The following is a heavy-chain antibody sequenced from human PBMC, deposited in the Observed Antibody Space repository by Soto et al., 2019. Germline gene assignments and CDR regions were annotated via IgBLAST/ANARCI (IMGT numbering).Heavy chain of an antibody. Sequence: GQLVESGGGVAQPGRSLRLSCAASGFTFSSYAMHWVRQTPGQGLEWVAVISYDGSNKYYADSVKGRFTISRDNSNDTVSLQMNSLRTEDTAVYFCARVLRIRGGRYYYGMDVWGQGTTVTVSS. V-gene: IGHV3-30-3*01. J-gene: IGHJ6*02. CDR2: ISYDGSNK. D-gene: IGHD3-10*01. CDR3: ARVLRIRGGRYYYGMDV. CDR1: GFTFSSYA.